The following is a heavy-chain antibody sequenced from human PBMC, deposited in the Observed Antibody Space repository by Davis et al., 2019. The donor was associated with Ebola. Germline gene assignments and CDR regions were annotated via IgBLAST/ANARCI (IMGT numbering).Heavy chain of an antibody. V-gene: IGHV5-51*01. CDR3: ASLRRTITGMDDAFDI. Sequence: GESLKISCKGSGYSFTSYWIAWVRKLPGKGLEWMGIIYPRDSDTRYSPSFEGQVTISADKSISTAYLQWSSLKASDTAMYYCASLRRTITGMDDAFDIWGHGTMVTVSS. D-gene: IGHD2-8*02. CDR1: GYSFTSYW. J-gene: IGHJ3*02. CDR2: IYPRDSDT.